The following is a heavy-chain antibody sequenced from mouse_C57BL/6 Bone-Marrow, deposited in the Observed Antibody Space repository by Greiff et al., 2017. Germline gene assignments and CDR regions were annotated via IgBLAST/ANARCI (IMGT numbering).Heavy chain of an antibody. Sequence: QVQLQQPGAELVRPGSSVKLSCKASDYTFPSYWMAWVKQRPGQGLEWIGNIYPSDSETHYNQKFKDKATLTVDKSSSTAYMQLSSLTSEDSAVYYCAREFRAMYYWGQGTAATVSS. CDR3: AREFRAMYY. J-gene: IGHJ4*01. CDR2: IYPSDSET. V-gene: IGHV1-61*01. CDR1: DYTFPSYW.